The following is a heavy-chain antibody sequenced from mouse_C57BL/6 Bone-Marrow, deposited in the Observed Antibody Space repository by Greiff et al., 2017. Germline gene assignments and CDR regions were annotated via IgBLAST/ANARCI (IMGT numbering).Heavy chain of an antibody. D-gene: IGHD1-1*01. Sequence: QVQLQQSGAELVRPGTSVKVSCKASGYAFTNYLIEWVKQRPGQGLEWIGVINPGSGGTNYNEKFKGKATLTADNSSSTAYMQLSSLTSEDSAVYFCARNYGSSYFGYWGQGATLTVSS. J-gene: IGHJ2*01. V-gene: IGHV1-54*01. CDR3: ARNYGSSYFGY. CDR2: INPGSGGT. CDR1: GYAFTNYL.